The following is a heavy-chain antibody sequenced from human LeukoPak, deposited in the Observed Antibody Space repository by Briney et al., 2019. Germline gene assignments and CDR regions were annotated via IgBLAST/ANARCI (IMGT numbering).Heavy chain of an antibody. J-gene: IGHJ6*02. V-gene: IGHV1-18*01. CDR1: GYTFTSYG. Sequence: ASVKASCKASGYTFTSYGISWVRQAPGQGLEWMGWISAYNGNTNYAQKLQGRVTMTTDTSTSTAYMELRSLRSDDTAVYYCARSGIAAAGNYYYGMDVWGQGTTVTVSS. D-gene: IGHD6-13*01. CDR3: ARSGIAAAGNYYYGMDV. CDR2: ISAYNGNT.